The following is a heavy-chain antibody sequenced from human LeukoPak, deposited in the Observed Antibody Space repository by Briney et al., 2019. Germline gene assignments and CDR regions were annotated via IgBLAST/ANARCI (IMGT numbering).Heavy chain of an antibody. Sequence: ASVKVSCKASGYTFTSYYMHWVRQAPGQGLEWMGLINPSGGSTSYAQKFQGRVTMTRDTSTSTVYMELSSLRSEDTAVYYCARDSSYYYDSSGYFDYWGQGTLVTVSS. CDR1: GYTFTSYY. J-gene: IGHJ4*02. CDR3: ARDSSYYYDSSGYFDY. D-gene: IGHD3-22*01. V-gene: IGHV1-46*01. CDR2: INPSGGST.